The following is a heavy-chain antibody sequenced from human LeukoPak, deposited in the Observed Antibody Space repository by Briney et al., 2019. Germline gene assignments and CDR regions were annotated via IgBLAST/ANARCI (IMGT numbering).Heavy chain of an antibody. D-gene: IGHD6-19*01. CDR2: IYSTGST. V-gene: IGHV4-59*12. Sequence: SETLSLTCTVSGGSISGYFWSWIRQPPGKGLEWIGYIYSTGSTNYNPSLKSRVTISVDKSKNQFSLKLSSVTAADTAMYYCARVAVARLAYFDYWGQGTLVTVSS. CDR1: GGSISGYF. J-gene: IGHJ4*02. CDR3: ARVAVARLAYFDY.